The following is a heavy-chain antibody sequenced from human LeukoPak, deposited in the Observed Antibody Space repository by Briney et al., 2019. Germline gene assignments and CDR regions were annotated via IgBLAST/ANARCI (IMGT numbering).Heavy chain of an antibody. CDR1: GYTFTSYA. D-gene: IGHD2-2*01. CDR3: ARRSIQPVPAAVFDY. CDR2: INPNSGGT. J-gene: IGHJ4*02. V-gene: IGHV1-2*06. Sequence: ASVKVSCKASGYTFTSYAMHWVRQAPGQGLEWMGRINPNSGGTNYAQKFQGRVTMTRDTSISTAYMELSRLRSDDTAVYYCARRSIQPVPAAVFDYWGQGTLVTVSS.